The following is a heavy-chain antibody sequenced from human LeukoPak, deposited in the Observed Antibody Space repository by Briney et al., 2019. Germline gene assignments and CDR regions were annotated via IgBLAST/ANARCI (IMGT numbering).Heavy chain of an antibody. Sequence: SETLSLTCTVSGGSISSYYWSWIRQPPGKGLEWIGYIYYSGSTNYNPSHKSRVTMSVDTSKNQFSLKLSSVTAADTAVYYCARESSGYSCDYWGQGTLVTVSS. CDR2: IYYSGST. J-gene: IGHJ4*02. V-gene: IGHV4-59*12. CDR1: GGSISSYY. CDR3: ARESSGYSCDY. D-gene: IGHD3-22*01.